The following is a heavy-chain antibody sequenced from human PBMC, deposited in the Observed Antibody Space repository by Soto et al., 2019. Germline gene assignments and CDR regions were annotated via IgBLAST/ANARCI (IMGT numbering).Heavy chain of an antibody. V-gene: IGHV5-10-1*01. CDR1: GYRFTGYC. CDR2: IDPSDSYT. D-gene: IGHD3-22*01. Sequence: GNSLKGDGNAPGYRFTGYCISLDRQMPGPDLEWMGRIDPSDSYTNYSPSFQGHVTISADKSISTAYLQWSSLKASDTAMYYCARHVTLYYDRGANQRFDTWGTGTM. CDR3: ARHVTLYYDRGANQRFDT. J-gene: IGHJ5*02.